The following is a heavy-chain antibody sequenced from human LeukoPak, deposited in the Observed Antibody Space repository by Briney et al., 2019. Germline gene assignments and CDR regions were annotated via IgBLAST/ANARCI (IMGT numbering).Heavy chain of an antibody. CDR3: AKDLHYNDGRWEFDP. CDR2: MIGTGQA. J-gene: IGHJ5*02. Sequence: AGTLSLSCTASGGSFNTFAMSWVRQPPGKGLEWVSGMIGTGQAYYAESPKGRFIISRDNSRNTVYLEMNSLRDEDTAMYYCAKDLHYNDGRWEFDPWGQGTLVTVSS. V-gene: IGHV3-23*01. D-gene: IGHD5-24*01. CDR1: GGSFNTFA.